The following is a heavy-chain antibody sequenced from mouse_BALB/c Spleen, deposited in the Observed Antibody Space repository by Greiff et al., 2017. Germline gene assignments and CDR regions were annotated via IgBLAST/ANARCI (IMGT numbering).Heavy chain of an antibody. CDR1: GFTFSSFG. Sequence: EVKLVESGGGLVQPGGSRKLSCAASGFTFSSFGMHWVRQAPEKGLEWVAYISSGSSTIYYADTVKGRFTISRDNPKNTLFLQMTSLRSEDTAMYYCARGAYGNAYAMDYWGQGTSVTVSS. CDR2: ISSGSSTI. CDR3: ARGAYGNAYAMDY. V-gene: IGHV5-17*02. J-gene: IGHJ4*01. D-gene: IGHD2-10*02.